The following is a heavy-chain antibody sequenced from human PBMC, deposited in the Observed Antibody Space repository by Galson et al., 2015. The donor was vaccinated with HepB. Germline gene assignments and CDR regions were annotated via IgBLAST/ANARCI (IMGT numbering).Heavy chain of an antibody. V-gene: IGHV6-1*01. J-gene: IGHJ5*02. D-gene: IGHD1-26*01. CDR1: GDSVSSNSAA. CDR2: TYYRSKWYN. CDR3: ARVYSGSYSNWFDP. Sequence: CAISGDSVSSNSAAWNWIRQSPSRGLEWLGRTYYRSKWYNDYAVSVKSRITINPDTSKNQFSLQLNSVTPEDTAVYYCARVYSGSYSNWFDPWGQGTLVTVSS.